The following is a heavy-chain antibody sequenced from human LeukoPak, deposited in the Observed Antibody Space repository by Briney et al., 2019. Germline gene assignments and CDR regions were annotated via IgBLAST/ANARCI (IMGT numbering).Heavy chain of an antibody. CDR3: ARGFCSGGSCYSAIFDH. D-gene: IGHD2-15*01. CDR1: GGSISGYY. J-gene: IGHJ4*02. CDR2: IYYSGST. Sequence: SETLSLTCTVSGGSISGYYWSWIRQPPGKGLEWIGYIYYSGSTKYNTSLESRVSISVDTSKNQFSLKLSSVTAADTAVYYCARGFCSGGSCYSAIFDHWGQGTLVTVSS. V-gene: IGHV4-59*01.